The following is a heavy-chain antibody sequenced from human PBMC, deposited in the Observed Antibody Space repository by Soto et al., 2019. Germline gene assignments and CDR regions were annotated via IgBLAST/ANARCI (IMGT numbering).Heavy chain of an antibody. V-gene: IGHV3-74*01. Sequence: PVGSLRLSCAASGFTFSSYSMHWVRQAPGKGLVWVSRIDTYGSGTRYADSVKGRFIISRDNAENTMYLQMNYLRVEDTAVYYCARVLKSSGWDNDVFDIWGQGTMVTVSS. D-gene: IGHD6-19*01. CDR1: GFTFSSYS. CDR2: IDTYGSGT. J-gene: IGHJ3*02. CDR3: ARVLKSSGWDNDVFDI.